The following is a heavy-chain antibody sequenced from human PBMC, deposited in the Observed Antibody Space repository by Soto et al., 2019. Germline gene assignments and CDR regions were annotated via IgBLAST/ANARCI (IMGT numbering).Heavy chain of an antibody. Sequence: VQLVESGGGLVKPGGSLRLSCEASGFSFSSDWMHWVRQAPGKGLEWVGRIKTENDGGTTDYAAPVKVRLTISRDDAKNTFYLQMNSLITVDTAVYYCLMVVLGYWGQGTLVTVSS. J-gene: IGHJ4*02. V-gene: IGHV3-15*01. CDR2: IKTENDGGTT. CDR3: LMVVLGY. D-gene: IGHD2-8*01. CDR1: GFSFSSDW.